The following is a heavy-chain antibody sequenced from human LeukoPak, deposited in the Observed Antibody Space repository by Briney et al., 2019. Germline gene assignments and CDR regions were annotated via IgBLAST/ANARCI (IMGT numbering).Heavy chain of an antibody. CDR1: GGSISSSSYY. CDR3: ARDREVLLYCSSTSCFQISSGWFDP. Sequence: SETLSLTCTVSGGSISSSSYYWGWIRQPPGKGLEWTGSIYYSGSTYYNPSLKSRVTISVDTSKNQFSLKLSSVTAADTAVYYCARDREVLLYCSSTSCFQISSGWFDPWGQGTLVTVSS. V-gene: IGHV4-39*02. D-gene: IGHD2-2*01. CDR2: IYYSGST. J-gene: IGHJ5*02.